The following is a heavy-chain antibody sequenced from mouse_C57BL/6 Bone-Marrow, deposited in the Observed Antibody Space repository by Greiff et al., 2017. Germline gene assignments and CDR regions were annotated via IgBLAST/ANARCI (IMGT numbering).Heavy chain of an antibody. CDR2: IWSGGRT. CDR1: GFSLTSYG. D-gene: IGHD2-1*01. V-gene: IGHV2-2*01. CDR3: ARNWGNYVGYFDY. Sequence: QVQLQQSGPGLVQPSQSLSITCTVSGFSLTSYGVHWVRQSPGKGLEWLGVIWSGGRTDYNAAFISRLSISKDNSKSQVFFKMNSLQADDTAIYYCARNWGNYVGYFDYWGQGTTLTVSS. J-gene: IGHJ2*01.